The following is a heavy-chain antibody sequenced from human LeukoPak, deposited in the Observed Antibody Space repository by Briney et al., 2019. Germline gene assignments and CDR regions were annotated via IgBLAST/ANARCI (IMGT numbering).Heavy chain of an antibody. CDR2: IIPIFGTA. V-gene: IGHV1-69*13. CDR3: ARGPITTRSHFDY. J-gene: IGHJ4*02. CDR1: GGTFSSYA. Sequence: SVKVSCKASGGTFSSYAISWVRRAPGQGLEWMGGIIPIFGTANYAQKFQGRVTITADESTSTAYMELSSLRFEDTAVYYCARGPITTRSHFDYWGQGTLVTVSS. D-gene: IGHD3-22*01.